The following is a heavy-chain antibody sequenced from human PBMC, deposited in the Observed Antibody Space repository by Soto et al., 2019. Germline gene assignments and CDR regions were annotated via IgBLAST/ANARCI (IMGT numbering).Heavy chain of an antibody. CDR2: IYYSGST. Sequence: SETLPLTCTFSGSSNYLNKSYWGWIRPPPGKGLEWIGSIYYSGSTYYNPSLKSRVTISVDTSKNQFSLKLSSVTAADTAVYYCASCYGSGLRYYYYGMDVWGQGTTVT. CDR1: GSSNYLNKSY. V-gene: IGHV4-39*01. J-gene: IGHJ6*02. D-gene: IGHD3-10*01. CDR3: ASCYGSGLRYYYYGMDV.